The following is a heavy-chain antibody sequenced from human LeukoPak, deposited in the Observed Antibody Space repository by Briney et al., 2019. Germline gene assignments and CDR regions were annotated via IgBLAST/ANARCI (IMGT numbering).Heavy chain of an antibody. D-gene: IGHD3-10*01. J-gene: IGHJ4*02. CDR1: GGSFSGYY. V-gene: IGHV4-34*01. CDR2: INHSGST. CDR3: VRHTSYGHFDY. Sequence: SETLSLTCAVYGGSFSGYYWSWVRQPPGKGLEWIGEINHSGSTNYNPSLKSRVTISVDTSKNQFSLKLNSVTAADTAVYYCVRHTSYGHFDYWGQGTLVTVSS.